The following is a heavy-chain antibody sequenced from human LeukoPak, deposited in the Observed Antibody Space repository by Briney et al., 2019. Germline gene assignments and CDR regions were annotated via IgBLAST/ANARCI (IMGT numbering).Heavy chain of an antibody. Sequence: ASVKVSCKASGYTFTSYGISWVRQAPGQGLEWMGWISAYNGSTNYAQKLQGRVTMTTDTSTSTAYMELRSLRSDDTAVYYCATCDFWSGYSTDYYYGMDVWGQGTTVTVSS. D-gene: IGHD3-3*01. CDR2: ISAYNGST. J-gene: IGHJ6*02. V-gene: IGHV1-18*01. CDR3: ATCDFWSGYSTDYYYGMDV. CDR1: GYTFTSYG.